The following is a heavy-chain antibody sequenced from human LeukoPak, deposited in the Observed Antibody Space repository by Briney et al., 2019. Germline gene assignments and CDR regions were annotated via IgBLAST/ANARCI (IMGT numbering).Heavy chain of an antibody. CDR1: GFTFSSYS. CDR2: ISSSSSYI. Sequence: GGSLRLSCAASGFTFSSYSMNWVRQAPGKGLEWVSSISSSSSYIYYADSVKGRFTISRDNAKNSLYLQMNSLRAEDTAVYYCARDXXYSXXGGYYYGMDVWGQGTTVTVSS. J-gene: IGHJ6*02. CDR3: ARDXXYSXXGGYYYGMDV. V-gene: IGHV3-21*01. D-gene: IGHD6-13*01.